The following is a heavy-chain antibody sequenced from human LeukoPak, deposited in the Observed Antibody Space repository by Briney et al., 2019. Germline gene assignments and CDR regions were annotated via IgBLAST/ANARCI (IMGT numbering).Heavy chain of an antibody. CDR1: GYTFTGYY. Sequence: ASVTVSRKASGYTFTGYYMHWVRQAPAPGIEWMGWINPNSGGTNYAQKFQGRVTMTRDTSISTDYVELSRLRSDDTAVYYCARDDSSSWYRFDYWVQGTQVTVCS. CDR2: INPNSGGT. J-gene: IGHJ4*02. D-gene: IGHD6-13*01. V-gene: IGHV1-2*02. CDR3: ARDDSSSWYRFDY.